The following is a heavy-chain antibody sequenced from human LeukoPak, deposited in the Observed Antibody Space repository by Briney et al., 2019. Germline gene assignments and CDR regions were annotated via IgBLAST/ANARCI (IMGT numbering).Heavy chain of an antibody. CDR3: ARHPFQYPFDH. J-gene: IGHJ5*02. D-gene: IGHD2/OR15-2a*01. CDR2: IYHSGHT. Sequence: PSETLSLTCTVSGASVSSDYWSWIRQSPGKGLEWIGYIYHSGHTMSNPSLKSRVSLSLDTSNNQFSLKLSSVTAADTAVYYCARHPFQYPFDHGGQGTVVSVSS. V-gene: IGHV4-59*08. CDR1: GASVSSDY.